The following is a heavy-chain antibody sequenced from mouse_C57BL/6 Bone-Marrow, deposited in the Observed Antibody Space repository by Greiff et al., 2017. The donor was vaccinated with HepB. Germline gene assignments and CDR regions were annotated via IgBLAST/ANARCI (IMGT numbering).Heavy chain of an antibody. D-gene: IGHD2-5*01. V-gene: IGHV1-78*01. Sequence: VKLQQSDAELVKPGASVKISCKVSGYTFTDHTIHWMKQRPEQGLEWIGYIYPRDGSTKYNEKFKGKATLTADKSSSTAYMQLNSLTSEDSAVYFCARPYYSNYDAMDYWGQGTSVTVSS. J-gene: IGHJ4*01. CDR2: IYPRDGST. CDR1: GYTFTDHT. CDR3: ARPYYSNYDAMDY.